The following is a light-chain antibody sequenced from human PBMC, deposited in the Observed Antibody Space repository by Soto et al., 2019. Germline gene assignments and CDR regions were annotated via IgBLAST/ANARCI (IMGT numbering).Light chain of an antibody. CDR2: AAS. V-gene: IGKV1-8*01. J-gene: IGKJ1*01. Sequence: AIRITQSPSSLSASTGDRVTITCRASQGISSYLAWYQQKPGKAPKLLIYAASTLQSGVPSRFSGSGSGTDFTLTISSLQPDDFATYYCQHYNSYSEAFGQGTKVDIK. CDR3: QHYNSYSEA. CDR1: QGISSY.